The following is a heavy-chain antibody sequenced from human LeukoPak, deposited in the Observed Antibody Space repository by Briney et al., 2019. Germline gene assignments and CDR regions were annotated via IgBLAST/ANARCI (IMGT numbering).Heavy chain of an antibody. D-gene: IGHD3-22*01. CDR3: ARFHSYDSRGSPADY. CDR2: ISSSGSTI. Sequence: PGGSLRLSCAASGFTFSDYYMSWIRQAPGKGLEWVSYISSSGSTIYYADSVKGRFTISRDNAKNTLYLQMNSLRADDTAVYYCARFHSYDSRGSPADYWAQGTLVTVS. V-gene: IGHV3-11*04. CDR1: GFTFSDYY. J-gene: IGHJ4*02.